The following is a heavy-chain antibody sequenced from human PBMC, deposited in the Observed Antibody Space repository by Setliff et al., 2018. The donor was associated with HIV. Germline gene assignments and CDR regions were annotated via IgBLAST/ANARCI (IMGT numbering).Heavy chain of an antibody. V-gene: IGHV4-34*01. Sequence: SQTLSLTCTLNGVPLSDYYWNWIRQYPGKGLEWIVEVNHNGNINYNPSLKSRVTVSVDTSKTQYSLKMISVTAADTAMYYCAISIVGVTSEMYWAQGTLVTVSS. J-gene: IGHJ4*02. CDR3: AISIVGVTSEMY. D-gene: IGHD2-21*02. CDR2: VNHNGNI. CDR1: GVPLSDYY.